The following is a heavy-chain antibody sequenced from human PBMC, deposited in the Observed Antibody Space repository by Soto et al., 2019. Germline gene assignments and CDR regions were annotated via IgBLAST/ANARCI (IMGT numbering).Heavy chain of an antibody. CDR2: ISGSGGST. D-gene: IGHD2-21*01. CDR3: ASPGKSVVVAWYYFDY. Sequence: GGSLRLSCAASGFTFSSYAMSWVRQAPGKGLEWVSAISGSGGSTYYADSVKGRFTISRDNSKNTLYLQMNSLRAEDTAVYYCASPGKSVVVAWYYFDYWGQGTLVT. J-gene: IGHJ4*02. CDR1: GFTFSSYA. V-gene: IGHV3-23*01.